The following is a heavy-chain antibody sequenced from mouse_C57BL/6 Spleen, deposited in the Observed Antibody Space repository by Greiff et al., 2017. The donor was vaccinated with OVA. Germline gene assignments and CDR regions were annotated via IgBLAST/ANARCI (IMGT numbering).Heavy chain of an antibody. CDR2: ISSGGSYT. D-gene: IGHD1-1*01. CDR1: GFTFSSYG. V-gene: IGHV5-6*02. J-gene: IGHJ2*01. CDR3: ARLTTVVEVYFDY. Sequence: DVKLVESGGDLVKPGGSLKLSCAASGFTFSSYGMSWVRQTPDKRLEWVATISSGGSYTYYPDSVKGRFTISRDNAKNTLYLQMSSLKSEDTAMYYCARLTTVVEVYFDYWGQGTTLTVSS.